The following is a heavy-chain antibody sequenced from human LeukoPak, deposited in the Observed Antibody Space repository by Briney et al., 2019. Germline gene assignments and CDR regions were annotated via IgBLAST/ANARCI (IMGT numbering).Heavy chain of an antibody. D-gene: IGHD3-3*01. CDR3: ARAPPRTYYDFWSGYSGFDY. CDR1: GDSVSSNSAA. V-gene: IGHV6-1*01. J-gene: IGHJ4*02. CDR2: TYYRSKWYN. Sequence: SQTLSLTCAISGDSVSSNSAAWNWIRQSPSRGLEWLGRTYYRSKWYNDCAVSVKSRITINPDTSKNQFSLQLNSVTPEDTAVYYCARAPPRTYYDFWSGYSGFDYWGQGTLVTVSS.